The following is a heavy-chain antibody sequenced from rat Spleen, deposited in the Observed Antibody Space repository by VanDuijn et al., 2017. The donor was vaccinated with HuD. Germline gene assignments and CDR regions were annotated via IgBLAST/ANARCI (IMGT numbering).Heavy chain of an antibody. CDR1: GFTFNDYW. D-gene: IGHD4-3*01. J-gene: IGHJ2*01. Sequence: EVQLVESGGGLVQPGRSLELSCVASGFTFNDYWMTWIRQAPGQGLEWVASISKAGGNTYYPDSVRGRFTISSDNSKSTLYLQMSKLGYEDTAIYYCVREEFGVRDWGQGVMVTVSS. CDR3: VREEFGVRD. V-gene: IGHV5-31*01. CDR2: ISKAGGNT.